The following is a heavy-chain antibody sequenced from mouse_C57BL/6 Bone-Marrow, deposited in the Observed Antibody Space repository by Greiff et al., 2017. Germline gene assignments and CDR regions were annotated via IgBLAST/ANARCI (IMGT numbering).Heavy chain of an antibody. CDR1: GFTFSDYY. D-gene: IGHD1-1*02. CDR2: ITYDGSST. CDR3: ARDGWKMDY. J-gene: IGHJ4*01. Sequence: EVQLVESEGGLVQPGSSMKLSCTASGFTFSDYYMAWVRQVPEKGLEWVANITYDGSSTYYLDSLKSRFIISRDNEKNILYLQMSSLKSEDTATYYCARDGWKMDYWGQGTSVTVSS. V-gene: IGHV5-16*01.